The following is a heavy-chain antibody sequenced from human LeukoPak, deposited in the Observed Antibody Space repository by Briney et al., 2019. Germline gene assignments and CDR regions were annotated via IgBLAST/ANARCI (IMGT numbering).Heavy chain of an antibody. CDR1: GFTFSSYW. D-gene: IGHD3-3*01. J-gene: IGHJ4*02. CDR2: INSDGINT. CDR3: ARDVGYYDFWSGYYFDY. V-gene: IGHV3-74*01. Sequence: GGSLRLSCAASGFTFSSYWMSWVRQAPGKGLVWVSRINSDGINTSYADSVKGRFTISRDNSKNTLYLQMNSLRAEDTAVYYCARDVGYYDFWSGYYFDYWGQGTLVTVSS.